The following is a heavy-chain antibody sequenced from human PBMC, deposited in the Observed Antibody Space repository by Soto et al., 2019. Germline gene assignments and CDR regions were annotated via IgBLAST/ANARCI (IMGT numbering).Heavy chain of an antibody. CDR2: IYHSGST. CDR1: GDSISSGGYA. J-gene: IGHJ2*01. Sequence: PSETLSLTCAVSGDSISSGGYAWSWVRQTPGRGLEWIGFIYHSGSTYYNPSLKSRVTISVERSKNQFSLTLTSVTAADTAVYYCARGRTGGGYLDLWGRGALVTVSS. V-gene: IGHV4-30-2*01. D-gene: IGHD3-10*01. CDR3: ARGRTGGGYLDL.